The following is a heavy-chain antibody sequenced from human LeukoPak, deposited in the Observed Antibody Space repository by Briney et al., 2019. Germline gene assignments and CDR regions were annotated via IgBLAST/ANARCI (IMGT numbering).Heavy chain of an antibody. CDR2: IYYSGST. CDR3: AREEQ. Sequence: SETPPLTCTVSGGSVSSGSYYWSWIRQPPGKGLEWIGYIYYSGSTNYNPSLKSRVTISVDTSKNQFSLKLSSVTAADTAVYYCAREEQWGQGTLVTVSS. V-gene: IGHV4-61*01. J-gene: IGHJ4*02. CDR1: GGSVSSGSYY. D-gene: IGHD1-26*01.